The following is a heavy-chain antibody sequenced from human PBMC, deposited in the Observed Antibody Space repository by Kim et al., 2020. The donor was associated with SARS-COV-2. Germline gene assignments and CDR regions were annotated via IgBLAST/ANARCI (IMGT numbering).Heavy chain of an antibody. V-gene: IGHV3-11*06. CDR3: ARGPRSSAYYFDY. J-gene: IGHJ4*02. Sequence: YADSVKGRFTISRDNAKNSLYLQMNSLSAEDTAVYYCARGPRSSAYYFDYWGQGTLVTVSS. D-gene: IGHD6-6*01.